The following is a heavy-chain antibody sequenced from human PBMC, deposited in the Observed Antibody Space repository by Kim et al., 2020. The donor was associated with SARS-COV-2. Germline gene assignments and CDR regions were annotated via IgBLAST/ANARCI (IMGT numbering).Heavy chain of an antibody. Sequence: GGSLRLSCAASGFTFSSYAMSWVRQAPGKGLEWVSAISGSGGSTYYADSVKGRFTISRDNSKNTLYLQMNSLRAEDTAVYYCAKDHDPNYDILTGYYSPFDYWGQGTLVTVSS. CDR1: GFTFSSYA. CDR3: AKDHDPNYDILTGYYSPFDY. J-gene: IGHJ4*02. D-gene: IGHD3-9*01. V-gene: IGHV3-23*01. CDR2: ISGSGGST.